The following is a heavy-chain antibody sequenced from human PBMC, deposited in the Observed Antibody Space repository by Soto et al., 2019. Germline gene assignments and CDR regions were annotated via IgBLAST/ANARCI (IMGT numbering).Heavy chain of an antibody. D-gene: IGHD3-22*01. CDR2: IGGLGGNA. CDR1: GFTFRNYA. V-gene: IGHV3-23*01. CDR3: ARHFYDSSGPYYFDY. Sequence: EVQLLESGGGLVQPGGSLRLSCAVSGFTFRNYAMSWVRQAPGKGLEWVSGIGGLGGNAHTADSVKGRFTISRDNSKSTLYLQMSSLRAEDTAIYYCARHFYDSSGPYYFDYWGQGSLVTVSS. J-gene: IGHJ4*02.